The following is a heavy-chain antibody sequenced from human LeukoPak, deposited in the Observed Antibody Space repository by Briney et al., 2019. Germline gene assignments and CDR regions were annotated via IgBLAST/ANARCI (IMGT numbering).Heavy chain of an antibody. CDR2: ISGSGGST. V-gene: IGHV3-23*01. D-gene: IGHD1-26*01. CDR1: GFIFSSYV. CDR3: AKERGGSYYPNYFDY. J-gene: IGHJ4*02. Sequence: PGGSLRLSCAASGFIFSSYVISWVRQAPGEGLEWVSAISGSGGSTYYADSVKGRFTISRDNSKNTLYLQMNSLRAEDTAVYYCAKERGGSYYPNYFDYWGQGTLVTVSS.